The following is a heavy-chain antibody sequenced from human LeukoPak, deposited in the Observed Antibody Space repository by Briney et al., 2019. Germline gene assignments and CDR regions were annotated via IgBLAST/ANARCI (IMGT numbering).Heavy chain of an antibody. D-gene: IGHD3-10*01. CDR2: INPNSGGT. CDR1: GYTFTGYY. CDR3: ARADAWEEYYYGSGSLDY. Sequence: VASVKVSCKASGYTFTGYYMHWVRQAPGQGLEWMGWINPNSGGTNYAQKFQGRATMTRDTSISTAYMELSRLRSDDTAVYYCARADAWEEYYYGSGSLDYWGQGTLVTVSS. V-gene: IGHV1-2*02. J-gene: IGHJ4*02.